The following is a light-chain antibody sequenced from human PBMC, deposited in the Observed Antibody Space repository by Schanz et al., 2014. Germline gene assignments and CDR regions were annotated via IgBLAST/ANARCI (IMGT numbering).Light chain of an antibody. V-gene: IGLV2-14*03. CDR2: DVS. CDR3: SSYAGSNNLV. J-gene: IGLJ2*01. CDR1: SSDVGGYNY. Sequence: QSALTQPASVSGSPGQSITLSCTGTSSDVGGYNYVSWYQHHPGKAPKLMIYDVSNRPSGVSNRFSGSKSGNTASLTISGLQAEDEADYYCSSYAGSNNLVFGGGTKLTVL.